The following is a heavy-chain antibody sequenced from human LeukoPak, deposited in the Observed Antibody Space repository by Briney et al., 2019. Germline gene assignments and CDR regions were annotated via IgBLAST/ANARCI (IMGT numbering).Heavy chain of an antibody. CDR3: AWDVRPDY. J-gene: IGHJ4*02. CDR1: GFTFSSYW. V-gene: IGHV3-7*04. D-gene: IGHD6-6*01. CDR2: IKQDGTEK. Sequence: PGGSLRLSCAASGFTFSSYWMSWVRQAPGEGLEWVANIKQDGTEKYYMDSVKGRFSISRDNAKNSLYLQMNALRAEDTAVYYCAWDVRPDYWGQGTLVTVST.